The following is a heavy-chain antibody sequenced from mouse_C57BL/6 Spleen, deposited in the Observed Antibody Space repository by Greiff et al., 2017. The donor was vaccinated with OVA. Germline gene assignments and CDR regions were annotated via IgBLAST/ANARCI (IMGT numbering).Heavy chain of an antibody. V-gene: IGHV1-82*01. J-gene: IGHJ3*01. Sequence: VQLQQSGPELVKPGASVKISCKASGYAFSSSWMNWVKQRPGKGLEWIGRIYPGDGDTNYNGKFKGKATLTADKSFSTAYMQLSSLTSEDSAVYFCARDYSNYGGFAYWGQGTLVTVSA. D-gene: IGHD2-5*01. CDR3: ARDYSNYGGFAY. CDR1: GYAFSSSW. CDR2: IYPGDGDT.